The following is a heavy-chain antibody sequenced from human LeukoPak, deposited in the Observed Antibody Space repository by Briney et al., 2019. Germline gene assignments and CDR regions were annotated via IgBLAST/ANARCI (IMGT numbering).Heavy chain of an antibody. V-gene: IGHV1-8*01. CDR1: GYTFTSYD. D-gene: IGHD3-9*01. J-gene: IGHJ4*02. Sequence: ASVKVSCKASGYTFTSYDINWVRQATGQGLEWMGWMNPNSGNTGYAQKFQGRVTMTRNTSISTAYMELSSLRSEDTAVYYCARTYDILTGYHDYWGQGTLVTASS. CDR3: ARTYDILTGYHDY. CDR2: MNPNSGNT.